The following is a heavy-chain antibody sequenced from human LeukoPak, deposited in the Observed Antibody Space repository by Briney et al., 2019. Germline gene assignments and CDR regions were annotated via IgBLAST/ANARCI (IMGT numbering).Heavy chain of an antibody. D-gene: IGHD3-22*01. V-gene: IGHV5-51*01. CDR3: ARSPGSSGYWAQVDAFDI. CDR1: GYSFTSYW. CDR2: IYPGDSDT. Sequence: GESLKISCKGSGYSFTSYWIGWVRQMPGKGLEWMGIIYPGDSDTRYSPSFQGQVTISADKSISTAYLQWSSLKASDTAMYYCARSPGSSGYWAQVDAFDIWGQGTTVTVSS. J-gene: IGHJ3*02.